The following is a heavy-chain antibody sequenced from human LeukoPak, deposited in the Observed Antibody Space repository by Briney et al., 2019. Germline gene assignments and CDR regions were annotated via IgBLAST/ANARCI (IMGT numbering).Heavy chain of an antibody. Sequence: HPGGSLRLSCAASGFSVHSNFLSWVRQAPGKGLEWVSVIYSGGTTYYADSVKGRFTISRDNSKNTLSLQMNNLRVEDTAVYYCARDGYGNNYMDVWGKGTTVTVSS. CDR1: GFSVHSNF. V-gene: IGHV3-53*01. J-gene: IGHJ6*03. D-gene: IGHD1/OR15-1a*01. CDR3: ARDGYGNNYMDV. CDR2: IYSGGTT.